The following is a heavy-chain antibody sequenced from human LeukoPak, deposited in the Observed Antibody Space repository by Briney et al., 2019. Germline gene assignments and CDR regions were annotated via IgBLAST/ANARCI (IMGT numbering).Heavy chain of an antibody. CDR1: GDSISSSSYY. V-gene: IGHV4-39*01. D-gene: IGHD3-16*01. CDR2: IYYSGST. J-gene: IGHJ4*02. CDR3: ARLGGLTS. Sequence: PSETLSLTCTVSGDSISSSSYYWGWIRQPPGKGLEWIGSIYYSGSTYYNPSLKSRVTISVDTSKNQFSLKLSSVTAADTAVYYCARLGGLTSWGQGTLVTVSS.